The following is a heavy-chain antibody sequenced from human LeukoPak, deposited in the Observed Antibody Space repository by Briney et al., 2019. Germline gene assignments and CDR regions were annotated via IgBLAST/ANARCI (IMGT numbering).Heavy chain of an antibody. CDR3: AKDMGTIFGVDNWFDP. Sequence: GGSLRLSCAASGFTFDDYAMHWVRQAPGKGLEWVSGISWNSGSIGYADSVKGRFTISRDNAKNSLYLQMNSLRAEDTALYYCAKDMGTIFGVDNWFDPWGQGTLVTVSS. CDR2: ISWNSGSI. V-gene: IGHV3-9*01. D-gene: IGHD3-3*01. CDR1: GFTFDDYA. J-gene: IGHJ5*02.